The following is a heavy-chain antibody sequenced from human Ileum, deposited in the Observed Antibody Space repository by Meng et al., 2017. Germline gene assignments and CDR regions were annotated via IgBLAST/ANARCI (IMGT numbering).Heavy chain of an antibody. D-gene: IGHD3-22*01. CDR2: IYHSGTTT. V-gene: IGHV4-30-4*01. CDR3: ATRYHDSSPFDP. J-gene: IGHJ5*02. CDR1: GGSISSGDYY. Sequence: QVQLQESGPGLVKPSQTLSLTCTVSGGSISSGDYYWSWIRQPPGKGLEWIGYIYHSGTTTDYNPSFKSRVTISVDQSKNQFSLRLSSVTAADTAVYYCATRYHDSSPFDPWGQGTLVTVSS.